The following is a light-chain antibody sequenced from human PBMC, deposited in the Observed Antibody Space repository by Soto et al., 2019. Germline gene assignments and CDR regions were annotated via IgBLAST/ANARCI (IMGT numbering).Light chain of an antibody. Sequence: EIVLTQSPGTLSLSPGERATLSCRASQSVISNYLACYQQKPGQAPRLLIYGASSRATGIPDRFSGSGSGTDFTLTVSSLEPEDCAVYYWQQYGSSPRAFGRGTKQEIQ. CDR3: QQYGSSPRA. CDR2: GAS. J-gene: IGKJ2*01. V-gene: IGKV3-20*01. CDR1: QSVISNY.